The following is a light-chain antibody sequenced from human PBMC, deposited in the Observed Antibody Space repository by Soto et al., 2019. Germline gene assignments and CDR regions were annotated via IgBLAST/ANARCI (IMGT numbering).Light chain of an antibody. CDR2: GAS. CDR1: QRVSSNY. CDR3: QQYGSSPFT. Sequence: EIVLTQSPGALALSPGETATLSCRASQRVSSNYLSWYQQKPGQAPRLLIHGASSRATGIPDRFSGSGSGTDFTITISRLEPEDFAVYYCQQYGSSPFTFGPGTKVDIK. V-gene: IGKV3-20*01. J-gene: IGKJ3*01.